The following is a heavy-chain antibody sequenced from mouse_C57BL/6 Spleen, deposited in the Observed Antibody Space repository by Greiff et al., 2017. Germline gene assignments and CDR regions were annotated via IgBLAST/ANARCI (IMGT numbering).Heavy chain of an antibody. V-gene: IGHV5-17*01. Sequence: EVQRVESGGGLVKPGGSLKLSCAASGFTFSDYGMHWVRQAPEKGLEWVAYISSGSSTIYYADTVKGRFTISRDNAKNTLFLQMTSLRSEDTAMYYYARKGTEYYFDYWGQGTTLTVSS. CDR1: GFTFSDYG. CDR2: ISSGSSTI. CDR3: ARKGTEYYFDY. D-gene: IGHD3-3*01. J-gene: IGHJ2*01.